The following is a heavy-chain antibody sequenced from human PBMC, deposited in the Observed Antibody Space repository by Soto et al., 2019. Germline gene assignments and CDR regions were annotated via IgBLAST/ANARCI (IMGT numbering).Heavy chain of an antibody. CDR1: GYTYTRAA. CDR3: ASLFASTYSPRPFDF. V-gene: IGHV1-3*01. CDR2: INAGNGNT. D-gene: IGHD2-15*01. J-gene: IGHJ4*02. Sequence: ASVKVSCSGSGYTYTRAAMHWVRKAPGQRLEWMGWINAGNGNTKYSQKFQGRVTITRDTSASTAYMELSSLRSEDTAVYYCASLFASTYSPRPFDFWGQGTQVTVSA.